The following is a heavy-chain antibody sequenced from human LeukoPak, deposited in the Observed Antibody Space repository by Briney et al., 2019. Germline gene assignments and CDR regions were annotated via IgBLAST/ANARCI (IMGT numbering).Heavy chain of an antibody. Sequence: SETLSLTCTVSGGSISSYYWTWIRQPAGKGLEWIGRIYYSGSTNYNPSLKSRVTISVDTSKNQFSLKLSSVTAADTAVYYCARGSWELPPFDYWGQGTLVTVSS. CDR1: GGSISSYY. J-gene: IGHJ4*02. CDR2: IYYSGST. D-gene: IGHD1-26*01. CDR3: ARGSWELPPFDY. V-gene: IGHV4-4*07.